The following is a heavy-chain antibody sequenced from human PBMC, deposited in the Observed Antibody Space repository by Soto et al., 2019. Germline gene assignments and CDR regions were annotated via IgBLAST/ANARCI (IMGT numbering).Heavy chain of an antibody. V-gene: IGHV3-23*01. D-gene: IGHD3-9*01. CDR2: ISATGGST. CDR1: GFTFNNYA. Sequence: PGGSLRLSCAASGFTFNNYAMNWVRQAPGKGLEWVATISATGGSTYYADSVKGRFTISRDNSKNTLYLQMNGLRVEDTAVYYCAKDRLAGNFDYWGKGTTVTVSS. CDR3: AKDRLAGNFDY. J-gene: IGHJ6*04.